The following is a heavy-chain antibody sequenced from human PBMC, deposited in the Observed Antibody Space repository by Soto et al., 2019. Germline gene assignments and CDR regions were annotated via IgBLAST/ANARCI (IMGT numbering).Heavy chain of an antibody. CDR1: GGSFSGYY. J-gene: IGHJ6*02. CDR2: INHSGST. CDR3: ARVQGSGSYYNGYGMDV. V-gene: IGHV4-34*01. Sequence: SETLSLTCAVYGGSFSGYYWSWILQPPGKGLEWIGEINHSGSTNYNPSLKSRVIISVDTSKNQFSLKLSSVTAADTAVYYCARVQGSGSYYNGYGMDVWGQGTKVTVSS. D-gene: IGHD3-10*01.